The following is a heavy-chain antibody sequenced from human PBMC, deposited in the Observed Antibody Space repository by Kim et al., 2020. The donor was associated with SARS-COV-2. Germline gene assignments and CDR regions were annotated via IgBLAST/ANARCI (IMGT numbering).Heavy chain of an antibody. Sequence: YPGPVKGRFTISRENGKNSLYLQINSLRAGDTAVYCCARGYSSSWYWAFDIWGQGTMVTVSS. CDR3: ARGYSSSWYWAFDI. D-gene: IGHD6-13*01. V-gene: IGHV3-13*01. J-gene: IGHJ3*02.